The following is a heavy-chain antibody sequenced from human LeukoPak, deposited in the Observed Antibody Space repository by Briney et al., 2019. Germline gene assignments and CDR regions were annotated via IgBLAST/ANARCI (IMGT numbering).Heavy chain of an antibody. Sequence: RGSLRLSCAASGFTFGSYWMNWVRQAPGKGLVWVSRINSDGSSKSYADSVKGRFTISRDNAKNTLYLQMNSLRAEDTAVYSCASTSGLYGTSLDSWGQGTLVTVSS. D-gene: IGHD2-2*01. CDR1: GFTFGSYW. J-gene: IGHJ4*02. CDR2: INSDGSSK. CDR3: ASTSGLYGTSLDS. V-gene: IGHV3-74*01.